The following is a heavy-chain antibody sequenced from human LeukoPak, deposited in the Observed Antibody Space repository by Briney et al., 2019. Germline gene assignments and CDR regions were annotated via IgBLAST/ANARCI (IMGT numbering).Heavy chain of an antibody. CDR2: ISAYNGNT. V-gene: IGHV1-18*01. CDR3: ARDQWKIFGVVIGYNWFDP. CDR1: GYTFTSYG. D-gene: IGHD3-3*01. Sequence: ASVKVSCKASGYTFTSYGISWVRQAPGQGLEWMGWISAYNGNTNYAQKLQGRVTMTTDTSTSTAYMELRSLRSDDTAVYYCARDQWKIFGVVIGYNWFDPWGQGTLVTVSS. J-gene: IGHJ5*02.